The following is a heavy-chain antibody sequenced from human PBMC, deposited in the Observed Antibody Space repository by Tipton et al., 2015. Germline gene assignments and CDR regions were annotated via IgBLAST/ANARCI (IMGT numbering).Heavy chain of an antibody. CDR1: GFAFSDYY. Sequence: SLRLSCVISGFAFSDYYMDWIRQAPGKGLEWVAGLWNDGSNKYYADSVKGRFTISRDNSKNTLYLQMNSLRVEDTAVYFCASDYCSSTTCFGFFDYWGQGTLVTVSS. CDR3: ASDYCSSTTCFGFFDY. J-gene: IGHJ4*02. CDR2: LWNDGSNK. V-gene: IGHV3-33*08. D-gene: IGHD2-2*01.